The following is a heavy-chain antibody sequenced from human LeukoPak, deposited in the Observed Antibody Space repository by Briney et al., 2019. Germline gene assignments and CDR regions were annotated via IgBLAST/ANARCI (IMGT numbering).Heavy chain of an antibody. J-gene: IGHJ5*02. CDR1: GVSTSSSY. D-gene: IGHD4-11*01. Sequence: PSETLSLTCTVSGVSTSSSYWSWIRQPPGKGLEWIGYIFYTGDSRHNPSFKSRVSISLDTSKDQISLKLSSVTAADTAVYYCARAYSNYWFDPWGQGTLVTVSS. V-gene: IGHV4-59*12. CDR2: IFYTGDS. CDR3: ARAYSNYWFDP.